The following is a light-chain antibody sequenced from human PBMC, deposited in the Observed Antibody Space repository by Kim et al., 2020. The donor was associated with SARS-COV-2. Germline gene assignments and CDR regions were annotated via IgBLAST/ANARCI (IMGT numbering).Light chain of an antibody. V-gene: IGKV1-8*01. CDR2: AAS. CDR1: QGISSY. CDR3: QQYYSYPQT. J-gene: IGKJ1*01. Sequence: AIRMTQSPSSFSASTGDRVTITCRASQGISSYLAWYQQNPGKAPKLLIYAASTLQSGVPSRFSGSGSGTDFTLTISCLQSEDFATYFWQQYYSYPQTFGQGTKVDIK.